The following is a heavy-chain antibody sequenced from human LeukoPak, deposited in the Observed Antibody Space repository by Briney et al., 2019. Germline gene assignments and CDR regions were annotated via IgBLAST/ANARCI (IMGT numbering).Heavy chain of an antibody. CDR3: ASSHWIAGPFDY. J-gene: IGHJ4*02. D-gene: IGHD2-15*01. Sequence: SVKVSCKASGGTFSSYAISWVRQAPGQGLEWMGRIIPIFGTANYAQKFQGRVTITTDESTSTAYMERSSLRSEDTAVYYCASSHWIAGPFDYWGQGTLVTVSS. V-gene: IGHV1-69*05. CDR2: IIPIFGTA. CDR1: GGTFSSYA.